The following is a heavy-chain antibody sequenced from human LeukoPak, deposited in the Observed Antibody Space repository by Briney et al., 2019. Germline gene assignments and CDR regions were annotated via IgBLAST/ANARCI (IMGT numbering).Heavy chain of an antibody. CDR1: GGSISSSSYY. V-gene: IGHV3-23*01. Sequence: ETLSLTCTVSGGSISSSSYYWGWIRQAPGKGLEWVSAISGSGGSTYYADSVKGRFTISRDNSKNTLYLQMNSLRAEDTAVYYCAKGVVVVAAKYYFDYWGQGTLVTVSS. J-gene: IGHJ4*02. CDR3: AKGVVVVAAKYYFDY. D-gene: IGHD2-15*01. CDR2: ISGSGGST.